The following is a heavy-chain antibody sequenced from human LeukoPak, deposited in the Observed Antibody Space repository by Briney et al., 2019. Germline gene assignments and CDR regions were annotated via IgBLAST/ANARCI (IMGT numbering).Heavy chain of an antibody. CDR2: IIPILGIA. Sequence: GASVKVSCKASGGTFSSYAISWVRQAPGQGLEWMGRIIPILGIANYAQKFQGRVTITADKSTSTAYMELSSLRSEDTAVYYCATQAGLGNGNYYYYYYGMDVWGQGTTVTVSS. CDR3: ATQAGLGNGNYYYYYYGMDV. CDR1: GGTFSSYA. D-gene: IGHD7-27*01. V-gene: IGHV1-69*04. J-gene: IGHJ6*02.